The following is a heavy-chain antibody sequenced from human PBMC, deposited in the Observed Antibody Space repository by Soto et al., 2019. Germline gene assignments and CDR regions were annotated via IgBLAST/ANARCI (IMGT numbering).Heavy chain of an antibody. Sequence: VKVSCKTSGYSFTDYKLHWVRQAPGQGLEWMGWVDPNGGGSNSAQKFQGSVTMTWDTSITTAYLDLTRLTTNDTATYFCATWVDYGDFEGFDFWGQGTLVTVS. CDR1: GYSFTDYK. J-gene: IGHJ4*02. V-gene: IGHV1-2*04. CDR2: VDPNGGGS. CDR3: ATWVDYGDFEGFDF. D-gene: IGHD4-17*01.